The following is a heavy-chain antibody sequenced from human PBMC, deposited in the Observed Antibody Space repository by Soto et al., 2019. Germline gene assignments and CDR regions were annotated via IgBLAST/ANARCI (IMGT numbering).Heavy chain of an antibody. CDR3: ARGGGEYNWSYAPGYYYYGRDV. CDR1: GDSVSSNSAA. D-gene: IGHD1-7*01. J-gene: IGHJ6*02. V-gene: IGHV6-1*01. Sequence: SQTLSLNCAISGDSVSSNSAAWNWIRQSPSRGLEWLGRTYYRSKWYNDYAVSVKSRITINPDTSKNQFSLQLNSVTPEDTAVYYCARGGGEYNWSYAPGYYYYGRDVWGQRTTVTVSS. CDR2: TYYRSKWYN.